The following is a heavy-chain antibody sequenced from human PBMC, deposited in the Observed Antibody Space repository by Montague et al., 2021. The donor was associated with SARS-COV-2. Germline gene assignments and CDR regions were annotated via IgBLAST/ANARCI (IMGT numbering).Heavy chain of an antibody. CDR2: IIPIFGTA. Sequence: SVRVSCKASGGTFSSYAISWVRQAPGQGLEWMGGIIPIFGTANYAQKFQGRVTITADESTSTAYMELSSLRSEDTAVYYCARDLSLGLLWFGELLYGAGDYGMDVWGQGTTVTVSS. CDR1: GGTFSSYA. J-gene: IGHJ6*02. CDR3: ARDLSLGLLWFGELLYGAGDYGMDV. D-gene: IGHD3-10*01. V-gene: IGHV1-69*13.